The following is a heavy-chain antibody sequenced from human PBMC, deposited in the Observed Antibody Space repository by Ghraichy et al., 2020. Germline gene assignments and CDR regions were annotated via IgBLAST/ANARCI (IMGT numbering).Heavy chain of an antibody. D-gene: IGHD5-12*01. Sequence: GGSLRLSCAASGFSFSSYAMSWVRQAPGKGLEWVSAISAGAGSTYYADSVKGPFTISRDNSKNTLYQQMNLLRAEDTAVYYCAKGSWGGYDYGAFDIWGQGTMVTVSS. J-gene: IGHJ3*02. CDR3: AKGSWGGYDYGAFDI. CDR1: GFSFSSYA. V-gene: IGHV3-23*01. CDR2: ISAGAGST.